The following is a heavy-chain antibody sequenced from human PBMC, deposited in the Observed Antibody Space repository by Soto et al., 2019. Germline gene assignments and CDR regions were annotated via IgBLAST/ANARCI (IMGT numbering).Heavy chain of an antibody. V-gene: IGHV4-4*02. Sequence: SETLSLTCAVSGGSFTSNNWWSWFRQPPGQGLEWIGEIYRTGSTNYNPSLKSRVTISLDKSENQFSLKVTSLTAADTAVYYCASRDPGTSVDYWGQGTLVTVSS. D-gene: IGHD1-7*01. J-gene: IGHJ4*02. CDR1: GGSFTSNNW. CDR2: IYRTGST. CDR3: ASRDPGTSVDY.